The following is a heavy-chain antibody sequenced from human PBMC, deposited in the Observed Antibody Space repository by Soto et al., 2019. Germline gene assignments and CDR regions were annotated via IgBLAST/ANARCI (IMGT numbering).Heavy chain of an antibody. CDR1: GYTFTSYY. CDR3: ASLFDFWSGYDDDEMGDGDVFDI. J-gene: IGHJ3*02. D-gene: IGHD3-3*01. Sequence: GASVKVSCKASGYTFTSYYMHWVRQAPGQGLEWMGIINPSGGSTTYAQKFQDRVTMTRDTSTSTVYMELSSLRSEDTAVYYCASLFDFWSGYDDDEMGDGDVFDIWGQGTMVTVSS. CDR2: INPSGGST. V-gene: IGHV1-46*01.